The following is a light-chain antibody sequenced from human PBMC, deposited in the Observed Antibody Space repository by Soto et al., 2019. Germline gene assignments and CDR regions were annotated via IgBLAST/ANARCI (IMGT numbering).Light chain of an antibody. V-gene: IGKV1-39*01. J-gene: IGKJ2*01. CDR2: AAS. Sequence: DIQMTQSPSSLSASVGDRVTITCRASQSISSYLTWYQQKPGKAPKLLIYAASSLQSGVPSKFSGSGSGTDITLTISSLQPEDFATYHCQQSYSTPYAFGQRTKLEIK. CDR3: QQSYSTPYA. CDR1: QSISSY.